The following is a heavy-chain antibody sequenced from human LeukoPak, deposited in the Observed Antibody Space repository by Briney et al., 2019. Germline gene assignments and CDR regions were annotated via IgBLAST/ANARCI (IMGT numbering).Heavy chain of an antibody. CDR2: ISGSGGST. D-gene: IGHD3-22*01. J-gene: IGHJ4*02. Sequence: PGGSLRLSCAAPGFTFSSYAMSWVRQAPGKGLEWVSAISGSGGSTYYADSVKGRFTISRDNSKNTLYLQMNSLRAEDTAVYYCAKAGEWGGIYDSRGFFDYWGQGTLVTVSS. CDR1: GFTFSSYA. CDR3: AKAGEWGGIYDSRGFFDY. V-gene: IGHV3-23*01.